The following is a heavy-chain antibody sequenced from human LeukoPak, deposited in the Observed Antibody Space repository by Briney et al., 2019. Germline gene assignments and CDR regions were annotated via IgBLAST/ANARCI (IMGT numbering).Heavy chain of an antibody. V-gene: IGHV3-21*04. CDR3: ARGFTMIVVVIRKHDAFDI. CDR2: LSSGSDYI. J-gene: IGHJ3*02. D-gene: IGHD3-22*01. CDR1: GFTFSYYS. Sequence: PGGSLRLSCAASGFTFSYYSMNWVRQAPGKGLEWVSGLSSGSDYIYYADSVKGRFTISRDNAKNSLYLQMNSLRAEDTAVYYCARGFTMIVVVIRKHDAFDIWGQGTMVTVSS.